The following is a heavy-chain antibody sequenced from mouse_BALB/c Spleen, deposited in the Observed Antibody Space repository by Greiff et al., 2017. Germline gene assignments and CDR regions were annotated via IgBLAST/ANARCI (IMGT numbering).Heavy chain of an antibody. CDR1: GFTFSDYY. CDR3: ASVYGAY. J-gene: IGHJ4*01. V-gene: IGHV5-4*02. CDR2: ISDGGSYT. Sequence: EVQVVESGGGLVKPGGSLKLSCAASGFTFSDYYMYWVRQTPEKRLEWVATISDGGSYTYYPDSVKGRFTISRDNAKNNLYLQMSSLKSEDTAMYYCASVYGAYWGQGTSVTVSS. D-gene: IGHD1-1*01.